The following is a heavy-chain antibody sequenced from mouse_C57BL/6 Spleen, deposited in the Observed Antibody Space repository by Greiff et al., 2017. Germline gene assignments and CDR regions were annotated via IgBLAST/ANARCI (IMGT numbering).Heavy chain of an antibody. V-gene: IGHV5-6*02. Sequence: EVKLEESGGDLVKPGGSLKLSCAASGFTFSSYGMSWVRQTPDKRLEWVATISSGGSYTYYPDSVKGRFTISRDNAKNTLYLQMSSLKSEDTAMYYCARHGATVVPHFDYWGQGTTLTVSS. CDR1: GFTFSSYG. CDR2: ISSGGSYT. D-gene: IGHD1-1*01. CDR3: ARHGATVVPHFDY. J-gene: IGHJ2*01.